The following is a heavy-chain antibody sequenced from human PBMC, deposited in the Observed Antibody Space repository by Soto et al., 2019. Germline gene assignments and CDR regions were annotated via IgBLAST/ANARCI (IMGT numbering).Heavy chain of an antibody. CDR2: IYYSGST. CDR1: GGSISSYY. CDR3: GRGGVTKRFDY. J-gene: IGHJ4*02. V-gene: IGHV4-59*01. Sequence: SETLSLTCTVSGGSISSYYWSWIRQPPGKGLEWIGYIYYSGSTNYNPSLKSRVTISVDTSKNQFSLKLSSVTAADTAVYYCGRGGVTKRFDYWAQETLVTVPS. D-gene: IGHD2-21*02.